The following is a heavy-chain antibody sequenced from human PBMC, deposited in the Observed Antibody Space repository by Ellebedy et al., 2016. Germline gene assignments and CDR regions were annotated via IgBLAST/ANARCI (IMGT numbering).Heavy chain of an antibody. V-gene: IGHV4-34*01. CDR1: GGSISGYD. D-gene: IGHD3-22*01. CDR3: ARTSYYYDSNGYAIDAFDI. J-gene: IGHJ3*02. Sequence: SETLSLXCGVYGGSISGYDWSRIRQPPGQGLEWIGEINHSGSTSYNPSLKSRVTISVDTSKNQLSLKLNSVTAADTAVYYCARTSYYYDSNGYAIDAFDIWGQGTLVTVSS. CDR2: INHSGST.